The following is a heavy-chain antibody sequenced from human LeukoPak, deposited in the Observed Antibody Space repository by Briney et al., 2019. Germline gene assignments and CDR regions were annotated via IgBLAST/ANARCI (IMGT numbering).Heavy chain of an antibody. J-gene: IGHJ4*02. D-gene: IGHD3-22*01. CDR2: IGSSSSTI. CDR1: GFTFSSYS. CDR3: ARTTPAVGYSDY. V-gene: IGHV3-48*04. Sequence: PGGSLRLSCAASGFTFSSYSMNWVRQAPGKGLEWVSYIGSSSSTIYYADSVKGRFTISRDNAKNSLYLQMNSLRAEDTAVYYCARTTPAVGYSDYWGQGTLVTVSS.